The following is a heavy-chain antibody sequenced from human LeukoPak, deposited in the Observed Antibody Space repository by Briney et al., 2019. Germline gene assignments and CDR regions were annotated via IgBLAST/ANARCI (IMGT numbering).Heavy chain of an antibody. V-gene: IGHV3-23*01. D-gene: IGHD6-19*01. CDR1: GFTSSTYA. CDR2: ISGSGGST. CDR3: TRTLSYGGGRVY. Sequence: RSLRPSCAVSGFTSSTYAITWVRQSPGNGLGSVSGISGSGGSTYYTNSGTGRFTISRDNSKHTPCLHMNSLIAVHPAVHYCTRTLSYGGGRVYWGAGKPVTVSS. J-gene: IGHJ4*02.